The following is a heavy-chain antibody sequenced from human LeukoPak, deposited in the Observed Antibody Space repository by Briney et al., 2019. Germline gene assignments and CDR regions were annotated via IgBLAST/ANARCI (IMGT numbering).Heavy chain of an antibody. D-gene: IGHD3-3*01. CDR2: IYYSGST. V-gene: IGHV4-59*11. J-gene: IGHJ6*03. Sequence: SETLSLTCTASGGSISSHYWSWIRQPPGKGLEWIGYIYYSGSTNYNPSLKSRVTISVDTSKNQFSLKLSSVTAADTAAYYCARIPYYDFWSGYYRPYYYYMDVWGKGTTVTVSS. CDR1: GGSISSHY. CDR3: ARIPYYDFWSGYYRPYYYYMDV.